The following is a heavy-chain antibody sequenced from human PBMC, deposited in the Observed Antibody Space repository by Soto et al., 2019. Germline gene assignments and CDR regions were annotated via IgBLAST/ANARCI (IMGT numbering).Heavy chain of an antibody. Sequence: PGGSLRLSCAASGFAFSFYWMSWVRQAPGKGLEWVSAISGSGGSTYYADSVKGRFTISRDNSKNTLYLQMNSLRAEDTAVYYCAKGARSYETGTTAYYGMDVWGQGTTVTVSS. J-gene: IGHJ6*02. D-gene: IGHD1-1*01. CDR2: ISGSGGST. V-gene: IGHV3-23*01. CDR3: AKGARSYETGTTAYYGMDV. CDR1: GFAFSFYW.